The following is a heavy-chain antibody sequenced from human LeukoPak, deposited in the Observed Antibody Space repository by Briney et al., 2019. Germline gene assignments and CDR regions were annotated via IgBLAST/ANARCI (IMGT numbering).Heavy chain of an antibody. CDR3: ARGRGGLGGYYGMDV. CDR1: GFTVISNY. D-gene: IGHD2-15*01. Sequence: GGSLRLSCAASGFTVISNYMSWVRQAPGKGLEWVSVIYSGGSTYYADSVKGRFTISRDNSKNTLYLQMNSLRAEDTAVYYCARGRGGLGGYYGMDVWGQGTTVTVSS. CDR2: IYSGGST. V-gene: IGHV3-53*01. J-gene: IGHJ6*02.